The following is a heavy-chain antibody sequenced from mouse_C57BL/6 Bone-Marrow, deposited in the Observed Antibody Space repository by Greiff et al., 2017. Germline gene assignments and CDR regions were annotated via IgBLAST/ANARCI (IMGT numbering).Heavy chain of an antibody. CDR1: GFTFSDYG. V-gene: IGHV5-17*01. CDR2: ISSGSSTI. D-gene: IGHD2-12*01. J-gene: IGHJ4*01. Sequence: EVQVVESGGGLVKPGGSLKLSCAASGFTFSDYGMHWVRQAPEKGLEWVAYISSGSSTIYYADTVKGRFTISRDNAKNTLFLQMTSLRSEDTAMYYCARPSYDEIYYAMDYWGQGTSVTVSS. CDR3: ARPSYDEIYYAMDY.